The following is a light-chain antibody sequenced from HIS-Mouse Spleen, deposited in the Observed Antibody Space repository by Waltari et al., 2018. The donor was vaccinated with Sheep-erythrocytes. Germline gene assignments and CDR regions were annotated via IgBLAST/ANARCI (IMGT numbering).Light chain of an antibody. V-gene: IGLV2-11*01. CDR2: DVS. CDR1: SSDVCGYNY. J-gene: IGLJ1*01. CDR3: CSYAGSYNHV. Sequence: QSALTQPRSVSGSPGPSVTISCTGTSSDVCGYNYVSWYQQHPGKAPKLMIYDVSKRPSGVPDRFSGSKSGNTASLTISGLQAEDEADYYCCSYAGSYNHVFATGTKVTVL.